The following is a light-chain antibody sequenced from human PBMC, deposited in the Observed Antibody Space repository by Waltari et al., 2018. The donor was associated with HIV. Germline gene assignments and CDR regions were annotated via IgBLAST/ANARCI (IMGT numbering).Light chain of an antibody. Sequence: QSVLPQPPSVSGAPGQRVTISCTGSSSNIGAGYDGPWYQQLPGTAPKLLIYGNSNRPSGVPDRFSGSKSGTSASLAITGLQAEDEADYYCQSYDSSLSGFNWVFGGGTKLTVL. J-gene: IGLJ3*02. CDR1: SSNIGAGYD. CDR2: GNS. V-gene: IGLV1-40*01. CDR3: QSYDSSLSGFNWV.